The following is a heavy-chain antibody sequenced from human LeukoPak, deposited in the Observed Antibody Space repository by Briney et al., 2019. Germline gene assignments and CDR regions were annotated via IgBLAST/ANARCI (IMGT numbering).Heavy chain of an antibody. V-gene: IGHV4-38-2*01. J-gene: IGHJ3*02. CDR3: ARPAGYFGSDAFDI. CDR2: IYHSGST. D-gene: IGHD3-10*01. Sequence: SETLSLTCAVSGYSLSSGYYWGWIRQPPGKGLEWIGSIYHSGSTYYNPSLKSRFTISVDTSKNQFSLKLSSVTAADTAVYYCARPAGYFGSDAFDIWGQGTMVTVSS. CDR1: GYSLSSGYY.